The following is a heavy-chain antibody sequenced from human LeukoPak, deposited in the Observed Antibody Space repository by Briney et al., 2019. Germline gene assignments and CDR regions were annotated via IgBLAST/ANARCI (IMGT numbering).Heavy chain of an antibody. J-gene: IGHJ4*02. CDR1: GFTFGDYA. Sequence: GGSLRLSCTASGFTFGDYAMSWFRQAPGKGLEWVSYISSSSSTIYYADSVKGRFTISRDNAKNSLYLQMNSLRAEDTAVYYCARPAAAVAGSSYYFDYWGQGTLVTVSS. D-gene: IGHD6-19*01. V-gene: IGHV3-48*01. CDR3: ARPAAAVAGSSYYFDY. CDR2: ISSSSSTI.